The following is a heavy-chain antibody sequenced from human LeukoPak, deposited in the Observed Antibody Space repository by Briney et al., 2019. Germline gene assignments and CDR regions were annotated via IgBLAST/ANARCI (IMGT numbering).Heavy chain of an antibody. CDR1: GGSISSSSYY. J-gene: IGHJ4*02. CDR2: INHSGST. D-gene: IGHD2-21*01. V-gene: IGHV4-39*07. Sequence: PSETLSLTCTVSGGSISSSSYYWGWIRQPPGKGLEWIGEINHSGSTNYNPSLKSRVTISLDTSKNQFSLKLSSVTAADTAVYYCARGVEGLDWGQGTLVTVSS. CDR3: ARGVEGLD.